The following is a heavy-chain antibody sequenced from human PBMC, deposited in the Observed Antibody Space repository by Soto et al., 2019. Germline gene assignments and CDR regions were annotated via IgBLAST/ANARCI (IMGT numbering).Heavy chain of an antibody. Sequence: EVQLVESGGGLVQPGGSLRLSCAASGLTFSSYWMHWVRQAPGKGLAWVSRINSDGSSTNYADSVKGRFTISRDNAKNTLYLQMNSLRAEDTAVYYCALSYTVTPDYWGQGTLVTVSS. D-gene: IGHD4-17*01. CDR3: ALSYTVTPDY. CDR1: GLTFSSYW. CDR2: INSDGSST. J-gene: IGHJ4*02. V-gene: IGHV3-74*01.